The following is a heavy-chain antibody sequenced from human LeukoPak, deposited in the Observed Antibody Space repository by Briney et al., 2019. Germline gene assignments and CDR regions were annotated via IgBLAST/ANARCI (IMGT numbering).Heavy chain of an antibody. J-gene: IGHJ4*02. Sequence: ASVKVSCKASGYTFTDYSMHWVRQAPGQGLEWMGWINPNSGDTDYAQKFQGRVTMTRDTSISTAYLEVSRLTSDDTAVYFCARDAIAAAGAGAWSQGTLATASS. CDR3: ARDAIAAAGAGA. V-gene: IGHV1-2*02. CDR1: GYTFTDYS. CDR2: INPNSGDT. D-gene: IGHD6-13*01.